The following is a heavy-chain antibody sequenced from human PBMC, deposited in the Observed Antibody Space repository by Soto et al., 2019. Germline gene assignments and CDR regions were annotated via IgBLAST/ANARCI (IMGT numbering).Heavy chain of an antibody. D-gene: IGHD6-13*01. CDR2: ISSSSYI. CDR1: GFTFSSYI. CDR3: ARSSIAALYY. V-gene: IGHV3-21*01. J-gene: IGHJ4*02. Sequence: GGSLRLSCAASGFTFSSYIMNWVRQAPGKGLEWVSSISSSSYIYYADSVKGRFTISRDNAKNSLYLQMNSLRAEDTAVYYCARSSIAALYYWGQGTLVTVSS.